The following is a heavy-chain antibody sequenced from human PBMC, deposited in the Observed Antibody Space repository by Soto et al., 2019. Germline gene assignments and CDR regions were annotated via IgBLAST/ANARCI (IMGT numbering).Heavy chain of an antibody. Sequence: SETLSLTCTVSGGSISSYYWSWIRQPPGKGLEWIGYIYYSGSTNYNPSLKSRVTISVDTSKNQFSLKLSSVTAADTAVYYCARAVSFLWQGYVDVWGKGTTVTVSS. V-gene: IGHV4-59*01. CDR3: ARAVSFLWQGYVDV. CDR2: IYYSGST. D-gene: IGHD3-3*02. J-gene: IGHJ6*03. CDR1: GGSISSYY.